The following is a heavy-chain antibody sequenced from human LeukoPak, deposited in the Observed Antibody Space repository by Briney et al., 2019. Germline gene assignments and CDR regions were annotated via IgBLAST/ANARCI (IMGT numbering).Heavy chain of an antibody. J-gene: IGHJ3*02. V-gene: IGHV4-59*01. D-gene: IGHD3-22*01. Sequence: PSETLSLTCTVSGGSISSYYWSRIRQPPGKGLEWIGYIYYSGSTNYNPSLKSRVTISVDTSKNQFSLKLSSVTAADTAVYYCARDPTMIGLGDAFDIWGQGTMVTVSS. CDR2: IYYSGST. CDR3: ARDPTMIGLGDAFDI. CDR1: GGSISSYY.